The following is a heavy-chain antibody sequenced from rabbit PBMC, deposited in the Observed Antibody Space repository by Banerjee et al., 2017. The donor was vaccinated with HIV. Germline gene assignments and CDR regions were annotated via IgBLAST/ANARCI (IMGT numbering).Heavy chain of an antibody. CDR2: IYAGSSGNT. J-gene: IGHJ4*01. CDR3: ARDLAGVIGWNFDL. Sequence: QEQLVESGGGLVQPEGSLTLTCTASGIDFSSYYHMCWVRQAPGKGLEWIACIYAGSSGNTVYATWAKGRFTISRTSSTTVALQMTSLTAADTATYFCARDLAGVIGWNFDLWGPGTLVTVS. CDR1: GIDFSSYYH. D-gene: IGHD4-1*01. V-gene: IGHV1S45*01.